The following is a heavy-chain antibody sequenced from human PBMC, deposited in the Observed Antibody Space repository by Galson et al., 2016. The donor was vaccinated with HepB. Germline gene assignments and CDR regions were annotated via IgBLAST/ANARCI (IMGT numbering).Heavy chain of an antibody. D-gene: IGHD2-2*01. V-gene: IGHV4-61*01. CDR1: GGSISSGSYY. Sequence: SETLSLTCTVSGGSISSGSYYWGWVRQPPGKGLEWIGYRYYRGSTSYNPSLKSRVDISVDTSKNEASLKLTSVTTADTAMYFCARGKFSSSYYDFWGQGTLVTVSS. CDR3: ARGKFSSSYYDF. J-gene: IGHJ4*02. CDR2: RYYRGST.